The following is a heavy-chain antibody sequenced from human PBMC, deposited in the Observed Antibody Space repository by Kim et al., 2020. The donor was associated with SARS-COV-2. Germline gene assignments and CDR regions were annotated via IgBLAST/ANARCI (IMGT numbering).Heavy chain of an antibody. CDR1: GGSFSGDY. CDR2: IKHSGRT. Sequence: SETLSLTCAVYGGSFSGDYWSWIRQPPGKGLEWIGEIKHSGRTNYNQSPKSRVTISVDTSKNQFSLKLSSVTAADTAVYYCARSPTLRACSGGSCYPYYFGYWGQGTLVTVSS. D-gene: IGHD2-15*01. CDR3: ARSPTLRACSGGSCYPYYFGY. V-gene: IGHV4-34*01. J-gene: IGHJ4*02.